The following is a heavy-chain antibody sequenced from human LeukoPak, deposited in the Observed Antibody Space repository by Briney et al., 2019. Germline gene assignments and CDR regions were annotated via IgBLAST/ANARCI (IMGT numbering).Heavy chain of an antibody. CDR1: GLTFSNYE. D-gene: IGHD3-10*01. Sequence: GGSLRLSCAASGLTFSNYEMNWVRPAPGKGMEWLSYISRSGSTIYYADSVKGRFTVSRDNAKNSLYLQMNSLGAEDMALYYCAREGAGIMVRGVILDYWGQGALVTVSS. V-gene: IGHV3-48*03. CDR2: ISRSGSTI. J-gene: IGHJ4*02. CDR3: AREGAGIMVRGVILDY.